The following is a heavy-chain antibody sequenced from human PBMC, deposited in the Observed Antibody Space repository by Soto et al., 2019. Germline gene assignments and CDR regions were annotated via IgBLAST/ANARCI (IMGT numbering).Heavy chain of an antibody. J-gene: IGHJ3*02. D-gene: IGHD6-13*01. CDR3: ASAIVAAGTQHAFDI. V-gene: IGHV1-46*03. CDR2: ISPSGGST. Sequence: ASVKVSCKASGYTFTSYYMHWVRQAPGQGLEWMGIISPSGGSTSYAQKFQGRVTMTRDTSTSTVYMELSSLRSEDTAVYYCASAIVAAGTQHAFDIWGQGTMVTVSS. CDR1: GYTFTSYY.